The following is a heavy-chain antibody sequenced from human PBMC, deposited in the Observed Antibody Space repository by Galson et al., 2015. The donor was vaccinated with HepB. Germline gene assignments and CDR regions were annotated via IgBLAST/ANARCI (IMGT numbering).Heavy chain of an antibody. J-gene: IGHJ4*02. Sequence: SLRLSCAASGFTFSNYAMHWVRQAPEKGLNYVSAITNNGGSTYYADSVKGRFTISRDNSKNTLYLQMSSLRAEDTAIYYCVKDRELRDWGQGTLVTVSS. CDR3: VKDRELRD. V-gene: IGHV3-64D*06. CDR1: GFTFSNYA. CDR2: ITNNGGST. D-gene: IGHD1-7*01.